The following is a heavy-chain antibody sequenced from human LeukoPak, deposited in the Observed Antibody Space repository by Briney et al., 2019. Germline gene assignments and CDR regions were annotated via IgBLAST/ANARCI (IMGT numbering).Heavy chain of an antibody. V-gene: IGHV1-2*02. D-gene: IGHD5-18*01. J-gene: IGHJ4*02. CDR3: VRGGYNYGVDY. Sequence: ASVKVSCKASGYTFTGYYMHWVRHAPGQGLEWMGWINPKSSGTNYAQRFQGRVTMTRDTSISSAYMELSRLRSDDAAVYYCVRGGYNYGVDYWGQGTLVTVSS. CDR1: GYTFTGYY. CDR2: INPKSSGT.